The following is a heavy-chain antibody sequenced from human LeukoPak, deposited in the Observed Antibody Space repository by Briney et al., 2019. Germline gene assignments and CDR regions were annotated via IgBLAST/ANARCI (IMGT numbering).Heavy chain of an antibody. V-gene: IGHV4-34*01. CDR1: GGSFSGYY. CDR3: ARGVVVVTDTTYNWLDP. Sequence: SETLSLICAVYGGSFSGYYWSWIRQPPGKGLEWIGEINHSGSTNYNPSLKSRVTISVDTSKNQFSLKLSSVTAADTAVYYCARGVVVVTDTTYNWLDPWGQGTLVTVSS. CDR2: INHSGST. D-gene: IGHD2-21*02. J-gene: IGHJ5*02.